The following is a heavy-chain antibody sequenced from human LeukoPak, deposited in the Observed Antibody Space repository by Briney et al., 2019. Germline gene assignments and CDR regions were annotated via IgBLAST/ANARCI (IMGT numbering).Heavy chain of an antibody. D-gene: IGHD4-17*01. J-gene: IGHJ4*02. CDR1: GFTFSGSA. V-gene: IGHV3-73*01. Sequence: GGSLRLSCAASGFTFSGSAMHWVRRASGKGLEWVGRIRSKANNYETTYAPSVKGRFAISRDDSKNTAYLQMNGLKAEDTAMYYCTRPNYGDYADDYWGQGTLVTVSS. CDR2: IRSKANNYET. CDR3: TRPNYGDYADDY.